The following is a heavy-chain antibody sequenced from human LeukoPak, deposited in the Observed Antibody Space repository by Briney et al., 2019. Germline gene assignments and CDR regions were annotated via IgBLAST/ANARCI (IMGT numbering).Heavy chain of an antibody. J-gene: IGHJ4*02. D-gene: IGHD6-13*01. CDR2: ISGSGGST. V-gene: IGHV3-23*01. CDR3: AKPDSSSWYYHY. CDR1: GFTFGPYT. Sequence: PGGSLRLSCTASGFTFGPYTMNWVRQAPGKGLEWVSAISGSGGSTYYADSVKGRFTISRDNSKNTLYLQMNSLRAEDTAVYYCAKPDSSSWYYHYWGQGTLVTVSS.